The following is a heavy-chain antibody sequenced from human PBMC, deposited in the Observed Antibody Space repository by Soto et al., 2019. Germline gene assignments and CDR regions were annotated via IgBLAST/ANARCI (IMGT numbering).Heavy chain of an antibody. Sequence: PSETLSLTCTVSGGSVSNSSHYWTWIRQPPGKGLEWIGSIYYSGSTYYNPSLKSRVTISVDTSKNQFSLKLSSVTAADTAVYYCARHIDGMDVWGQGTTVTVSS. CDR2: IYYSGST. CDR1: GGSVSNSSHY. J-gene: IGHJ6*02. D-gene: IGHD3-16*02. CDR3: ARHIDGMDV. V-gene: IGHV4-39*01.